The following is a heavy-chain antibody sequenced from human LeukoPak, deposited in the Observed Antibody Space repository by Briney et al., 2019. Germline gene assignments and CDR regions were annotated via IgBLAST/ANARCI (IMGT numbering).Heavy chain of an antibody. Sequence: GGSLRLSCGASGFTFSSYSMNWVRQAPGKGLEWVSYISGGSSTIYYADSVKGRFTISRDNSKNTLYLQMNSLRAEDTAVYYCARDNYGMDVWGQGTTVTVSS. CDR2: ISGGSSTI. CDR1: GFTFSSYS. J-gene: IGHJ6*02. V-gene: IGHV3-48*01. CDR3: ARDNYGMDV.